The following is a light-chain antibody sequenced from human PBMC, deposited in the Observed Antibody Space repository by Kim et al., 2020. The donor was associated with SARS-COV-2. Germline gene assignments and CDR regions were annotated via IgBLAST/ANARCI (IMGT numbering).Light chain of an antibody. Sequence: SASVWDRVTITCQASQDIRTYLDWYKQKAGTAPHLLIYGASTLEAGVPSRFTGDGTGTDFTLAIDSLQPEDVGTYYCQQYEDVPYSFGRGTKLEI. CDR2: GAS. V-gene: IGKV1-33*01. CDR3: QQYEDVPYS. J-gene: IGKJ2*01. CDR1: QDIRTY.